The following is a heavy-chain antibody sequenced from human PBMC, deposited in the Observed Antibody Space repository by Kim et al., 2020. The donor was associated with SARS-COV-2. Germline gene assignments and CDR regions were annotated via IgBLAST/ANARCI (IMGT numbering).Heavy chain of an antibody. V-gene: IGHV3-48*02. CDR3: ARDVFWAAAGLLLPPYYYGMDV. J-gene: IGHJ6*02. Sequence: GGSLRLSCAASGFTFSSYSMNWVRQAPGKGLEWVSYISSSSSTIYYADSVKGRFTISRDNAKNSLYLQMNSLRDEDTAVYYCARDVFWAAAGLLLPPYYYGMDVWGQGTTVTVSS. CDR1: GFTFSSYS. D-gene: IGHD6-13*01. CDR2: ISSSSSTI.